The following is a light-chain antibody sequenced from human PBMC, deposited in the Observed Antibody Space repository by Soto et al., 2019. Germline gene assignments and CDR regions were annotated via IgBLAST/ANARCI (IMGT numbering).Light chain of an antibody. CDR3: QQANSFLFT. V-gene: IGKV3-20*01. Sequence: EIVLTQSPGTLSLSPGERATLSCRASQSVPSDWLAWYRHKPGQAPRLLIYGASSRATGVPDRVSGSGSGTDFTLTINRLEPEDFATYYCQQANSFLFTFGGGTKVEIK. CDR1: QSVPSDW. CDR2: GAS. J-gene: IGKJ4*01.